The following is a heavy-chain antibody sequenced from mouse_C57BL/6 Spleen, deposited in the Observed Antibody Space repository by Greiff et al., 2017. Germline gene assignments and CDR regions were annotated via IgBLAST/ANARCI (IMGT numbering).Heavy chain of an antibody. CDR2: ISYDGSN. V-gene: IGHV3-6*01. CDR3: ARDLPYYYGSSYDYAMDY. D-gene: IGHD1-1*01. J-gene: IGHJ4*01. Sequence: VQLKESGPGLVKPSQSLSLTCSVTGYSITSGYYWNWIRQFPGNKLEWMGYISYDGSNNYNPSLKNRISITRDTSKNQFFLKLNSVTTEDTATYYCARDLPYYYGSSYDYAMDYWGQGTSVTVSS. CDR1: GYSITSGYY.